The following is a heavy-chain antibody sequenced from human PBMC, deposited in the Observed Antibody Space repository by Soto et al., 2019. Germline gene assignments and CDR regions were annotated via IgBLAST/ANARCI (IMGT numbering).Heavy chain of an antibody. CDR1: GGSISSYY. CDR2: IYYSGST. J-gene: IGHJ3*02. CDR3: ARGRIQLWLGAFDI. V-gene: IGHV4-59*01. Sequence: QVQLQESGPGLVKPSETLSLTCTVSGGSISSYYWSWIRQPPGKGLEWIGYIYYSGSTNYNPSLKSRVTXXVXTXXNQFSLKLSSVTAADTAVYYCARGRIQLWLGAFDIWGQGTMVTVSS. D-gene: IGHD5-18*01.